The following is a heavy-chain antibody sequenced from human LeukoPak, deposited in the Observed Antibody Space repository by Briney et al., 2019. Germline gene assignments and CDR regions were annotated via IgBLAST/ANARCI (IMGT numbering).Heavy chain of an antibody. CDR3: AREAADQRFDY. CDR2: INSSSTYI. D-gene: IGHD1-1*01. J-gene: IGHJ4*02. V-gene: IGHV3-21*01. Sequence: PGRSLRLSCAPSGFTFSINSMGWVRQAPRKGLEWISSINSSSTYIYYEDSVKGRFPISRDNAKNSLYLQMNSLRADDTAVYYCAREAADQRFDYWGQGAIVTVSS. CDR1: GFTFSINS.